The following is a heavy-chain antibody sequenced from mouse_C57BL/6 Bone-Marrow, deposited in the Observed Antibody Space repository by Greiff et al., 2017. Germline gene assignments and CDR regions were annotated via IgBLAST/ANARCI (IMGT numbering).Heavy chain of an antibody. D-gene: IGHD2-4*01. J-gene: IGHJ4*01. CDR2: INPNNGGT. Sequence: VQLKESGPELVKPGASVKIPCKASGYTFTDYNMDWVKQSHGKSLEWIGDINPNNGGTIYNQKFKGKATLTVDKSSSTAYMELRSPTSEDTAVYYCAREDYDGYAMDYWGQGTSVTVSS. CDR1: GYTFTDYN. V-gene: IGHV1-18*01. CDR3: AREDYDGYAMDY.